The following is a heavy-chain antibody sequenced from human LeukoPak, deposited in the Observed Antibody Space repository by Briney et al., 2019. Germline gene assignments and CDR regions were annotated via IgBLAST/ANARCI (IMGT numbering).Heavy chain of an antibody. V-gene: IGHV3-23*01. CDR2: ISGSGGNT. CDR1: GFTLSNYV. J-gene: IGHJ4*02. CDR3: AMWPYGWGSYWEGIDY. Sequence: GGSLRLSCAASGFTLSNYVMSWVPQAPGEGLEWVSTISGSGGNTYYADSVKGRFTISRDYSKNTMYLQMNSLRTQETDIYYCAMWPYGWGSYWEGIDYWGQGTLVTVSS. D-gene: IGHD3-10*01.